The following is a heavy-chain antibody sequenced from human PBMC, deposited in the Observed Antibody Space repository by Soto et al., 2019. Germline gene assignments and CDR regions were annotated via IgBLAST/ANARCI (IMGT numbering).Heavy chain of an antibody. Sequence: SETLSLTCGVSGDTISTGGYSWAWIRQPPGKALEWIGHTYHSGNPYYNPSLKSQVIISVDRSKNQFSLKLSSVTAAETAVYYCARGRGYSYGLDPWGQGTLVTVSS. J-gene: IGHJ5*02. D-gene: IGHD5-18*01. V-gene: IGHV4-30-2*01. CDR1: GDTISTGGYS. CDR3: ARGRGYSYGLDP. CDR2: TYHSGNP.